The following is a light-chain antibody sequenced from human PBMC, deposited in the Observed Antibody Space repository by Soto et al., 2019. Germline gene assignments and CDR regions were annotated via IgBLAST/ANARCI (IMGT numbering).Light chain of an antibody. Sequence: EIVMTQSPATLSVSPGERATLSCRASQSVSSNLAWYQQKPGQAPRLLIYGASTRATGIPARFSGSGSGTEFTLTVSSLQCEDFAVYYWQQYKNWPPYTFGQGTNLEIK. CDR2: GAS. CDR3: QQYKNWPPYT. J-gene: IGKJ2*01. CDR1: QSVSSN. V-gene: IGKV3-15*01.